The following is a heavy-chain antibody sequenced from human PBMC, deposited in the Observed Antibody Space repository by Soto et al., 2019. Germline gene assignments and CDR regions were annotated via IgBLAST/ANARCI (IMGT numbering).Heavy chain of an antibody. CDR3: ARVRGTAGKRYFDY. CDR1: GGSMIAYY. J-gene: IGHJ4*02. V-gene: IGHV4-59*01. Sequence: ETLSLTCTVSGGSMIAYYWNWMRQPPGKGLQWIGYTYYSGSTTYNPSLKSRVTISVDSSKNQFSLKLDPVTPADTAVYYCARVRGTAGKRYFDYWGPGTLVTVSS. CDR2: TYYSGST. D-gene: IGHD6-13*01.